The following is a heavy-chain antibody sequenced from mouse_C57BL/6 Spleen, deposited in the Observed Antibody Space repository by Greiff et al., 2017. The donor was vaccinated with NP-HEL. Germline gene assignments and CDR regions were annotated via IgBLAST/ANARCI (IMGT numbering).Heavy chain of an antibody. CDR2: IDPETGGT. V-gene: IGHV1-15*01. CDR1: GYTFTDYE. Sequence: VQLQQSGAELVRPGASVTLSCKASGYTFTDYEMHWVKQTPVHGLEWIGAIDPETGGTAYNQKFKGKAILTADKSSSTAYMELRSLTSEDSAVYYCTRPAWFAYWGQGTLVTVSA. J-gene: IGHJ3*01. CDR3: TRPAWFAY.